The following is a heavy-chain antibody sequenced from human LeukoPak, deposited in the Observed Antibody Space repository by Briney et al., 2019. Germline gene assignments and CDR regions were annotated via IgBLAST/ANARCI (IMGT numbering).Heavy chain of an antibody. CDR1: GFTFSSYS. CDR3: ARVGWSTGDH. D-gene: IGHD5/OR15-5a*01. Sequence: GGSLRLSCAASGFTFSSYSMNWVRQAPGKGLEWVSYISSSSSTIYYADSVKGRFTISRDNAKNSLYLQMNSLRAEDTAVYYCARVGWSTGDHWGQGSLVTVSS. J-gene: IGHJ4*02. V-gene: IGHV3-48*04. CDR2: ISSSSSTI.